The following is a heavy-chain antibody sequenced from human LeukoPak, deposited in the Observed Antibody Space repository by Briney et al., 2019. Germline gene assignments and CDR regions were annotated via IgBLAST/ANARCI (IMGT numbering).Heavy chain of an antibody. Sequence: SQTLSLTCTVSGGSISSGDYYWSWIRQPPGKGLEWIGYIYYSGSTYYNPSLKSRVTISVDTSKNQFSLKLSSVTAADTAVYYCASRITIFGVVIPFGYWGQGTLVTVSS. CDR3: ASRITIFGVVIPFGY. D-gene: IGHD3-3*01. J-gene: IGHJ4*02. V-gene: IGHV4-30-4*08. CDR2: IYYSGST. CDR1: GGSISSGDYY.